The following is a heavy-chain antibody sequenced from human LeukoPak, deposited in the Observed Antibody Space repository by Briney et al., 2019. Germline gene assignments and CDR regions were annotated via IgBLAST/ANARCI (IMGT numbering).Heavy chain of an antibody. CDR3: ARDRAPASSGWVFDAFDI. CDR1: GYTFTGYY. V-gene: IGHV1-2*04. D-gene: IGHD6-19*01. Sequence: ASVKVSRKASGYTFTGYYMHWVRQAPGQGLEWMGWINPNSGGTNYAQKFQGWVTMTRDTSISTAYMELSRLRSDDTAVYYCARDRAPASSGWVFDAFDIWGQGTMVTVSS. CDR2: INPNSGGT. J-gene: IGHJ3*02.